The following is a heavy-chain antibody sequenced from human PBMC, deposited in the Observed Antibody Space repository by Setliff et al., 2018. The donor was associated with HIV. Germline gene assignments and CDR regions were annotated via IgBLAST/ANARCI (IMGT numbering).Heavy chain of an antibody. Sequence: GGSLRLSCAASGFTFSSYGMHWVRRAPGKGLEWVSFISSSGSYIYYADSVKGRFTISRDNAKNSLYLQMNSLRAEDTAVYYCARDRTRSGYYNYWGQGTLVTVSS. V-gene: IGHV3-21*01. CDR2: ISSSGSYI. CDR3: ARDRTRSGYYNY. CDR1: GFTFSSYG. D-gene: IGHD3-22*01. J-gene: IGHJ4*02.